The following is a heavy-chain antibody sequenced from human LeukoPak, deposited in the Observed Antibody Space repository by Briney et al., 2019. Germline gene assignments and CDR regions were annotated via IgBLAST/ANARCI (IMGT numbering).Heavy chain of an antibody. D-gene: IGHD2-15*01. V-gene: IGHV4-39*01. Sequence: PSETLSLTCTVSGGSISSGSYYWGWIRQPPGKGLEWIGSIYYTGSTYYTPSLKSRVTMAVDTSKNQFSLKLSSVTAADTAIYYCARRWPITRRYFDYWGQGTLVTVSS. J-gene: IGHJ4*02. CDR2: IYYTGST. CDR1: GGSISSGSYY. CDR3: ARRWPITRRYFDY.